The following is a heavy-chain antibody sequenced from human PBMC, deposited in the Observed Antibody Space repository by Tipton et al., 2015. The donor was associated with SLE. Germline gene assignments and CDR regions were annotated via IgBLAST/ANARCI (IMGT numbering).Heavy chain of an antibody. CDR3: VVCSPSSCSYFDY. CDR1: GGSISRYY. Sequence: TLSLTCTVSGGSISRYYWGWIWQPAGKGLEWIGRIYTGGNTKYNPSLESRVTLSVDASKDQFSLRLTSVTAADTAVYYCVVCSPSSCSYFDYWGQGRLVTVSS. CDR2: IYTGGNT. V-gene: IGHV4-4*07. D-gene: IGHD2-2*01. J-gene: IGHJ4*02.